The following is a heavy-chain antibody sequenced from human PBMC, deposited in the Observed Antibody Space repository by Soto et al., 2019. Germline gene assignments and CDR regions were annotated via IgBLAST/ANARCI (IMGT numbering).Heavy chain of an antibody. CDR3: ARHFVAVVIKGWGY. D-gene: IGHD3-22*01. Sequence: QLQLQESGPGLVKPSETLSLTCTVSGGSIDRSNYYWDWIRQPPGKGLEWIGTTYYNGNAYYNPSLKSRVTMSVDTSKNQFSLKLISVTAADTAVYYCARHFVAVVIKGWGYWGQGTLGTVSS. CDR2: TYYNGNA. J-gene: IGHJ4*02. V-gene: IGHV4-39*01. CDR1: GGSIDRSNYY.